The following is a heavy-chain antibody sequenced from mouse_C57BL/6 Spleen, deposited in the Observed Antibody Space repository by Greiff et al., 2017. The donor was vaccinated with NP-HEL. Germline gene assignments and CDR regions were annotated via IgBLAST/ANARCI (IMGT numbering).Heavy chain of an antibody. CDR1: GYTFTSYW. CDR3: ARPIYYDYDRAFAY. J-gene: IGHJ3*01. V-gene: IGHV1-55*01. CDR2: IYPGSGST. D-gene: IGHD2-4*01. Sequence: VQLQQPGAELVKPGASVKMSCKASGYTFTSYWITWVKQRPGQGLEWIGDIYPGSGSTNYNEKFKSKATLTVDTSSSTAYMQLSSLTSEDSAVYYCARPIYYDYDRAFAYWGQGTLVTVSA.